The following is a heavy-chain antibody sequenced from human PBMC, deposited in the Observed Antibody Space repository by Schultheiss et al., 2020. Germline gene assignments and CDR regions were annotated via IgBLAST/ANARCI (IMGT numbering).Heavy chain of an antibody. V-gene: IGHV3-48*03. D-gene: IGHD3-22*01. CDR1: GFTFSSYE. Sequence: GGSLRLSCAASGFTFSSYEMNWVRQAPGKGLEWVSYISSSGSTIYYADSVKGRFTISRDNAKNSLYLQMNSLRAEDTAVYYCARVHYYDSSGYPFHYYYYGMDVWGQGTTVTVSS. CDR3: ARVHYYDSSGYPFHYYYYGMDV. CDR2: ISSSGSTI. J-gene: IGHJ6*02.